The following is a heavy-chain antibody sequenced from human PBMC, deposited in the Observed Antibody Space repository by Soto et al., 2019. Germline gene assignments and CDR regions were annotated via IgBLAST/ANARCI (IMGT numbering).Heavy chain of an antibody. J-gene: IGHJ4*02. D-gene: IGHD3-22*01. CDR1: GFRVGDYA. V-gene: IGHV3-9*01. CDR2: ISWNSGGR. Sequence: SLRLSCAGYGFRVGDYAMYWVLQAPLKGLEWVSGISWNSGGRVYADSVKGRLTISRDNGQNSLFLQMDSLRPDDTAVYYCAKAADTSGYYPHFWGQGTLVPVSS. CDR3: AKAADTSGYYPHF.